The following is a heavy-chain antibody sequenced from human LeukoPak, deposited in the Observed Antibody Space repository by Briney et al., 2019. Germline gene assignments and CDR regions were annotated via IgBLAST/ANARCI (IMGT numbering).Heavy chain of an antibody. D-gene: IGHD2-15*01. CDR1: GGSFSGYY. CDR3: ARGFRRRGYDY. Sequence: SETLSLTCAVYGGSFSGYYWSWIRQPPGKGLEWIGEINHSGSTNYNPSLKSRVTISVDTSKNQFSLKLSSVTAADTAVYYCARGFRRRGYDYWGQGTLVTVSS. V-gene: IGHV4-34*01. J-gene: IGHJ4*02. CDR2: INHSGST.